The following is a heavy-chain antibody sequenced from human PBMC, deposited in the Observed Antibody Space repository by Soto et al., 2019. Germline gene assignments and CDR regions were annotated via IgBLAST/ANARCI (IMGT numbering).Heavy chain of an antibody. Sequence: GGSLRLSCAASGFTFSSYSMNWVRQAPGKGLEWVSYISSSSSTIYYADSVKGRFTISRDNAKNSLYLQMNSLRAEDTAVYYCARLSPIVATTAGERNDYWGQGTLVTVSS. CDR3: ARLSPIVATTAGERNDY. D-gene: IGHD5-12*01. V-gene: IGHV3-48*01. CDR1: GFTFSSYS. CDR2: ISSSSSTI. J-gene: IGHJ4*02.